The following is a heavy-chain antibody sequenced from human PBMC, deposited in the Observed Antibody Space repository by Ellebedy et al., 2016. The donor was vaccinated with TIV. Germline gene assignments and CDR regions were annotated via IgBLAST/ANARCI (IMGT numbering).Heavy chain of an antibody. CDR3: TKGRGGGSNSSAPRYYFDY. Sequence: PGGSLRLSCEASGFTFSGYAMSWIRQAPGKGQDWVSGLNSGGSRTYYADSVKVRFTLSRENSNNTLYLQMKSLRAEDTAVDYCTKGRGGGSNSSAPRYYFDYWGLGTLVTVSS. CDR2: LNSGGSRT. J-gene: IGHJ4*02. D-gene: IGHD3-22*01. V-gene: IGHV3-23*03. CDR1: GFTFSGYA.